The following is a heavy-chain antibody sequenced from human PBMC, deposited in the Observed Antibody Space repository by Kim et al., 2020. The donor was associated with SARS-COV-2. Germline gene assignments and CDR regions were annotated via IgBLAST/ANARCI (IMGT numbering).Heavy chain of an antibody. CDR1: GFTVSSHD. CDR3: AGVALAF. Sequence: GGSLRLSCAASGFTVSSHDMSWVRQAPGKGLEWFSYISGNSGTSGEVFPTDSVMSRFTISSEIAQYLLLLQMSNLDAADTYLSFYAGVALAF. J-gene: IGHJ3*01. CDR2: ISGNSGTSGEV. V-gene: IGHV3-48*01. D-gene: IGHD2-15*01.